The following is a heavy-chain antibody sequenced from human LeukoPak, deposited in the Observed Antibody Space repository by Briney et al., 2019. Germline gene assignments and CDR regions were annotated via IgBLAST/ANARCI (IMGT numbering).Heavy chain of an antibody. Sequence: GGSLRLSCAASGFTFSSYSMNWVRQAPGKGLEWVSYISSSSSTIYYADSVKGRFTISRDNAKNSLYLQMNSLRAEDAAVYYCARDPCSSTSCYAGWFDPRGQGTLVTVSS. J-gene: IGHJ5*02. D-gene: IGHD2-2*01. CDR2: ISSSSSTI. CDR3: ARDPCSSTSCYAGWFDP. V-gene: IGHV3-48*01. CDR1: GFTFSSYS.